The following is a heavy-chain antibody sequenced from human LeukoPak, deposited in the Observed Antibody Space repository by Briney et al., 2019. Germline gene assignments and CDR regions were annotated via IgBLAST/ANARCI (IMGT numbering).Heavy chain of an antibody. CDR2: ISRSSRHV. CDR3: VRDLMGSGSTTAYLHH. J-gene: IGHJ1*01. D-gene: IGHD1-1*01. V-gene: IGHV3-21*01. Sequence: PGGSLRLSCAASGFTFSDYSMNWVRQAPGKGLEWVSSISRSSRHVYYAGSVKGRFTISRDNAKNSLHLQMNSLRAEDMAVYFCVRDLMGSGSTTAYLHHWGQGTLVTVSS. CDR1: GFTFSDYS.